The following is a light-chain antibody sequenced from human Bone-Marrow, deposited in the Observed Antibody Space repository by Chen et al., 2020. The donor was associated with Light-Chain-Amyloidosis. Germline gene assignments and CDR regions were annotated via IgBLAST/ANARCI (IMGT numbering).Light chain of an antibody. CDR2: EAI. Sequence: QSALTQPASVSGSPGQSITISCTGRRGDIGTYDFFSWYQQFPGKAPKLMIYEAIKRPSGVSDRFSGSKSGYTASLTISGLQAEDEADYYCCAYAGRSSVVFGGGTKLTVL. CDR3: CAYAGRSSVV. CDR1: RGDIGTYDF. J-gene: IGLJ3*02. V-gene: IGLV2-23*01.